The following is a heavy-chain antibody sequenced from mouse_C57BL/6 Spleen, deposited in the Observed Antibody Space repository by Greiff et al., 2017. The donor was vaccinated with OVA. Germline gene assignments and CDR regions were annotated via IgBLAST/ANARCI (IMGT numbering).Heavy chain of an antibody. Sequence: EVKLVESGGGLVQPKGSLKLSCAASGFTFNTYAMHWVRQAPGKGLEWVARIRSKSSNYATYYADSVKDRFTISRDDAQSMLYLLLINLPPEDPAMSSFLRLYSDFYAMAYWGHGPSVTVSS. V-gene: IGHV10-3*01. CDR2: IRSKSSNYAT. D-gene: IGHD6-1*01. CDR3: LRLYSDFYAMAY. CDR1: GFTFNTYA. J-gene: IGHJ4*01.